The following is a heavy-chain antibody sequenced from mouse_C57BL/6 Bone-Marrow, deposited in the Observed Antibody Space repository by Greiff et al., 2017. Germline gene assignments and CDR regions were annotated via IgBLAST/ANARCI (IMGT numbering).Heavy chain of an antibody. Sequence: QVQLQQPGAELVKPGASVKLSCKASGYTFTSYWMHWVKQRPGQGLEWIGMIHPNSGSTKYNEKFKSKATLTVDKPSSTAYMHLSSLTSEDSAVYYCAREGIYYGSLYWYFDVWGTGTTVTVSS. CDR1: GYTFTSYW. V-gene: IGHV1-64*01. CDR3: AREGIYYGSLYWYFDV. D-gene: IGHD1-1*01. J-gene: IGHJ1*03. CDR2: IHPNSGST.